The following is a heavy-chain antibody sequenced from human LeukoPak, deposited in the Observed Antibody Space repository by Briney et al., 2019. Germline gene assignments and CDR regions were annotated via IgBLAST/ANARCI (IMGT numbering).Heavy chain of an antibody. J-gene: IGHJ4*02. Sequence: PSGTLSLTCTVSGGSISSYYWSWIRRPPGKGLEWIGYIYYSGSTNYNPSLKSRVTISVDTSKNQFSLKLSSVTAADTAVYYCARASPPAVAGEYYFDYWGQGALVTVSS. CDR1: GGSISSYY. CDR2: IYYSGST. V-gene: IGHV4-59*01. D-gene: IGHD6-19*01. CDR3: ARASPPAVAGEYYFDY.